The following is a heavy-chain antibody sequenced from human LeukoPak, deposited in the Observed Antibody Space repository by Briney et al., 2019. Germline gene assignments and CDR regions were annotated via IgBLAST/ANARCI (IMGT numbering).Heavy chain of an antibody. CDR2: ISGSGGST. Sequence: GGSLRLSCAASGFTFSSYAMSRVRQAPGKGLEWVSAISGSGGSTYYADSVKGRFTISRDNSKNTLYLQMNSLRAEDTAVYYCARDRGYCSGGSCYASALDYWGQGTLVTVSS. V-gene: IGHV3-23*01. CDR3: ARDRGYCSGGSCYASALDY. CDR1: GFTFSSYA. D-gene: IGHD2-15*01. J-gene: IGHJ4*02.